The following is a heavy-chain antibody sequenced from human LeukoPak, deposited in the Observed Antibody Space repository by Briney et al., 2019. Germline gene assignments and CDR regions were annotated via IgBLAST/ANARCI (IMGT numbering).Heavy chain of an antibody. D-gene: IGHD2-8*01. J-gene: IGHJ6*04. CDR2: IYSGGST. CDR3: ATRLCTIAACRASSYKSLDV. Sequence: GGSLRLSCAASGFTFSTYTMSWVRQAPGKGLEWVSVIYSGGSTYYADSVKGRFTISRDNSKNTLYLQMTSLRAEDTAVYYCATRLCTIAACRASSYKSLDVWGKGTTVTVSS. CDR1: GFTFSTYT. V-gene: IGHV3-66*01.